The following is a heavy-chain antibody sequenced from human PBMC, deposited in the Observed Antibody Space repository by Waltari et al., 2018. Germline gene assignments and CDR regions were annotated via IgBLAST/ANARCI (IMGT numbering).Heavy chain of an antibody. Sequence: VKPSETLSLTCAVSGYSISSGYYWGWIRQPPGKGLEWIGSIYHSGSTYYNPSLKSRVTISVDTSKNQFSLKLSSVTAADTAVYYCARGGQGANFDYWGQGTLVTVSS. CDR1: GYSISSGYY. CDR2: IYHSGST. D-gene: IGHD3-16*01. V-gene: IGHV4-38-2*01. CDR3: ARGGQGANFDY. J-gene: IGHJ4*02.